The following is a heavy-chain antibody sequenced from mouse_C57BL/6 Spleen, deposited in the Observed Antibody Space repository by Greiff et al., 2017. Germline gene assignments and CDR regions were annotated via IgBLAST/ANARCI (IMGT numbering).Heavy chain of an antibody. CDR3: ARFDNGYYPY. CDR2: INPNNGGT. J-gene: IGHJ4*01. D-gene: IGHD2-3*01. V-gene: IGHV1-26*01. CDR1: GYTFTDYY. Sequence: EVQLQQSGPELVKPGASVKISCKASGYTFTDYYMNWVKQSHGKSLEWIGDINPNNGGTSYNQKFKGKATMAVDKSSSTAYMELSSLTSEDSAFYYCARFDNGYYPYWGQGTSVTVSS.